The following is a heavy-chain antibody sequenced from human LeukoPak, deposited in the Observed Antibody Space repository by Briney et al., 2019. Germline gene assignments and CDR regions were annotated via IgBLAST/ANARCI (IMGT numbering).Heavy chain of an antibody. V-gene: IGHV3-30*18. CDR3: AKAKKGYCSGGSCPSIDY. CDR2: ISYDGSNK. CDR1: GFTFSSYG. J-gene: IGHJ4*02. D-gene: IGHD2-15*01. Sequence: PGGSLRLSCAASGFTFSSYGMHWVRQAPGKGLEWVAVISYDGSNKYYADSVKGRFTISRDNSENTLYLQMNSLRAEDTAVDYCAKAKKGYCSGGSCPSIDYWGQGTLVTVSS.